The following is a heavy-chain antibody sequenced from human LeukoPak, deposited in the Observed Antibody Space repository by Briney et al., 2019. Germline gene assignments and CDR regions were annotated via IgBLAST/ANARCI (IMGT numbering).Heavy chain of an antibody. CDR1: GFTFSSYS. CDR3: ARDSLSLRLGEVSLFGDYFDY. J-gene: IGHJ4*02. V-gene: IGHV3-21*01. D-gene: IGHD3-16*02. CDR2: ISSSSSYI. Sequence: GGSLRLSCAASGFTFSSYSMNWVRQAPGKGLEWVSSISSSSSYIYYADSVKGRFTISRDNAKNSLYLQMNSLRAEDTAVYYCARDSLSLRLGEVSLFGDYFDYWGQGTLVTVSS.